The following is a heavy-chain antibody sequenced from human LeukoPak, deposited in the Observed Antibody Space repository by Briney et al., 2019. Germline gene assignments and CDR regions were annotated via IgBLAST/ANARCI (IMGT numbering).Heavy chain of an antibody. CDR2: ISPSGVST. CDR3: ASASNIAASSDY. D-gene: IGHD6-6*01. CDR1: GYTFTDYY. V-gene: IGHV1-46*01. Sequence: ASVKVSCKDSGYTFTDYYMHWVRQAPGQGLEWIGIISPSGVSTSYAQKFQGRVTMTRDTSTSTVYMELSSLTSEDTAVYYCASASNIAASSDYWGQGTLVTVSS. J-gene: IGHJ4*02.